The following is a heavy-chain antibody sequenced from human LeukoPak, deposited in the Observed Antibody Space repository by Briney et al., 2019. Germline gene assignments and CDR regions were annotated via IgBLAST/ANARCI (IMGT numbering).Heavy chain of an antibody. J-gene: IGHJ4*02. CDR3: ASSHLEWGFGEFPFDY. CDR2: IYTSGGT. D-gene: IGHD3-10*01. Sequence: SETLSLTCTVSGGSISSYYWSWIRQPAGKGLEWIGRIYTSGGTNYNPSLKSRVTMSVDTSKNQFSLKLSSVTAAATAVYSCASSHLEWGFGEFPFDYWGQGTLVTVSS. CDR1: GGSISSYY. V-gene: IGHV4-4*07.